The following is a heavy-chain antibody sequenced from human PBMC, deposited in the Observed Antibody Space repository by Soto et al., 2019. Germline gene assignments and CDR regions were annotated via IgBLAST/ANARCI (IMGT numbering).Heavy chain of an antibody. V-gene: IGHV1-2*02. CDR2: INPNSGGT. CDR3: AREDTAMVTNYYYGMDV. Sequence: QVQLVQSGAEVKKPGASVKVSCKASGYTFTGYYMHWVRQAPGQGLEWMGWINPNSGGTNYAQKFQGRVTMTRDTSISTAYMERSRLRSDDTAVYYCAREDTAMVTNYYYGMDVWGQGTTVSVSS. CDR1: GYTFTGYY. J-gene: IGHJ6*02. D-gene: IGHD5-18*01.